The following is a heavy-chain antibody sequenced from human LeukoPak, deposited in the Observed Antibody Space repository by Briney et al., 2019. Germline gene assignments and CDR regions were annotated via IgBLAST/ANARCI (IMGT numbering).Heavy chain of an antibody. V-gene: IGHV1-69*01. CDR2: IIPIFGTA. J-gene: IGHJ5*02. Sequence: ASVKVSCKASGGTFSSYAISWERQAPGQGLEWMGGIIPIFGTANYAQKFQGRVTITADESTSTAYMELSSLRSEDTAVYYCARDRYCSGGSCYYAGWFDPWGQGTLVTVSS. CDR3: ARDRYCSGGSCYYAGWFDP. D-gene: IGHD2-15*01. CDR1: GGTFSSYA.